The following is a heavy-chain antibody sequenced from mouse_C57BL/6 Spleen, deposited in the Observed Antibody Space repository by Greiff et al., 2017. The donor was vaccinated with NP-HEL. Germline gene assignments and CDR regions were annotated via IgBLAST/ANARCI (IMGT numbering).Heavy chain of an antibody. Sequence: QVQLQQPGAELVMPGASVKLSCKASGYTFTSYWMHWVKQRPGQGLEWIGEIDPSDSYPNYNQKFKGKSTLTVDKSSSTAYMQLSSLTSEDAAVYYCARHGSRYEKYFDYWGQGTTLTVSS. J-gene: IGHJ2*01. CDR3: ARHGSRYEKYFDY. D-gene: IGHD1-1*01. CDR1: GYTFTSYW. V-gene: IGHV1-69*01. CDR2: IDPSDSYP.